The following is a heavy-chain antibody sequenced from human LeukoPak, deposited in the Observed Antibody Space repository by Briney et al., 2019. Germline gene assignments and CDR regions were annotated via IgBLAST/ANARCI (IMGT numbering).Heavy chain of an antibody. CDR3: ASPVSGSSGWYYNY. Sequence: PSETLSLTCAVYGGSFSGYYWSWIRQPPRKGLEWIGEINHSGSTNYTPSLKSRVTISVDTSKNQFSLKLSSVTAADTAVYYCASPVSGSSGWYYNYWGQGTLVTVSS. J-gene: IGHJ4*02. D-gene: IGHD6-19*01. CDR2: INHSGST. V-gene: IGHV4-34*01. CDR1: GGSFSGYY.